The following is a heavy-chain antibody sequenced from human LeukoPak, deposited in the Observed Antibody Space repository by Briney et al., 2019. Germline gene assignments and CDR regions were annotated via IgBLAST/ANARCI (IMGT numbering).Heavy chain of an antibody. D-gene: IGHD4-17*01. CDR3: TKDPNGDYVGAFEP. CDR1: GFSFSSFA. Sequence: GGSLRLSCAASGFSFSSFAMTWVRQAPGKGLEWVSSITGGHYPTYNTDSVKGRFTITRDNSKNTLYLQMNSLRADDTAVYYCTKDPNGDYVGAFEPWGQGTLVTVSS. CDR2: ITGGHYPT. V-gene: IGHV3-23*01. J-gene: IGHJ5*02.